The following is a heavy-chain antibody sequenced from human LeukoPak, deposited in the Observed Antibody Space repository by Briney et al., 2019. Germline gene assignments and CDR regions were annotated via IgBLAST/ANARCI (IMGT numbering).Heavy chain of an antibody. J-gene: IGHJ6*03. Sequence: GGSLRLSCAASGFTFSNAWMSWVRQAPGKGLEWVGRIKSKTDGGTTDYAAPVKGRFAISRDDSKNTLYLQMNSLKTEDTAVYYCTTGIAAASRYYYYMDVWGKGTTVTVSS. CDR1: GFTFSNAW. D-gene: IGHD6-13*01. CDR3: TTGIAAASRYYYYMDV. V-gene: IGHV3-15*01. CDR2: IKSKTDGGTT.